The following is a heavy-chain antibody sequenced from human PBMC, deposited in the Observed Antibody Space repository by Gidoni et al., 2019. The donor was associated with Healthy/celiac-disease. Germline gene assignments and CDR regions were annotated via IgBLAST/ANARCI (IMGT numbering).Heavy chain of an antibody. CDR2: LSSSGSTI. V-gene: IGHV3-48*03. J-gene: IGHJ4*02. CDR1: GFTFSSSE. Sequence: VQLVESGGGVVQPGGSLRLSSAASGFTFSSSEMNWVRQAAGKGLEWVSYLSSSGSTIYYADSVKGRFTISSDNAKNSLYLQMNSLRAEYTAVYYCAREQWLVFGFDYWGQGTLVTVSS. CDR3: AREQWLVFGFDY. D-gene: IGHD6-19*01.